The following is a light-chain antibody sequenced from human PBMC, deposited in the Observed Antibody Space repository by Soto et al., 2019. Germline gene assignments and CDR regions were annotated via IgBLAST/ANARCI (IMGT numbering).Light chain of an antibody. V-gene: IGKV1-17*03. Sequence: DIQMTQSPSAMSASVGDRVTITCRASQGIHKYLAWFQQKPGKVPKRLIYGASNLQSGVPSRFSGSGSGTEFTLTIRSLQPEDFATYYCLQHNFYPTTFGKGTRLE. J-gene: IGKJ5*01. CDR1: QGIHKY. CDR3: LQHNFYPTT. CDR2: GAS.